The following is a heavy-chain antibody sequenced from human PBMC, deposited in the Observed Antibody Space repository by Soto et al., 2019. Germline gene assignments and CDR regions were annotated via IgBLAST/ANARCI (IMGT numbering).Heavy chain of an antibody. Sequence: PGGSLRLSCAASGFTFSSYAMHWVRQAPGKGLEWVAVISYDGSNKYYADSVKGRFTISRDNSKNTLYLQMNSLRAEDTAVYYCARDYGKKQPGILIFDYWGQGTLVTVSS. CDR1: GFTFSSYA. CDR3: ARDYGKKQPGILIFDY. V-gene: IGHV3-30-3*01. D-gene: IGHD6-13*01. CDR2: ISYDGSNK. J-gene: IGHJ4*02.